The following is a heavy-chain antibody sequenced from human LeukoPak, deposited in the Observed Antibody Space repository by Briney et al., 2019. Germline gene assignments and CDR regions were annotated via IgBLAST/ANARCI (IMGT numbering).Heavy chain of an antibody. Sequence: SETLSLTCAVYGGSFSGYYWSWIRQPPGKGLEWIGEINHSGSTNYNPSLKSRVTISVDTSKNQFSLKLSSVTAADTAVYYCARGSGYYGPNFDYWGQGTLVTVSS. J-gene: IGHJ4*02. CDR3: ARGSGYYGPNFDY. D-gene: IGHD3-3*01. V-gene: IGHV4-34*01. CDR2: INHSGST. CDR1: GGSFSGYY.